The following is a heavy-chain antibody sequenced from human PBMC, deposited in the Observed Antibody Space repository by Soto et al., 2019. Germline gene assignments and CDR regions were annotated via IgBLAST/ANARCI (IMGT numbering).Heavy chain of an antibody. Sequence: SETLSLTCTVSGGSISSGDYYWSWIRQPPGKGLEWIGYIYYSGSTYYNPSLKSRVTISVDTSKNQFSLKLSSVTAADTAVYYCARVVNILTGYYRYYYYGMDVWGQGTTVTVSS. CDR2: IYYSGST. CDR1: GGSISSGDYY. D-gene: IGHD3-9*01. J-gene: IGHJ6*02. V-gene: IGHV4-30-4*01. CDR3: ARVVNILTGYYRYYYYGMDV.